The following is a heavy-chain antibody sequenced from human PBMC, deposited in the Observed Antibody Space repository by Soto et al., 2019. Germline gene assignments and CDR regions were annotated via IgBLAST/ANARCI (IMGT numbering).Heavy chain of an antibody. D-gene: IGHD6-19*01. V-gene: IGHV5-51*01. CDR3: ARSRRGAYSSGWYSPSGYYNYGIDV. CDR2: IYPGDSDT. Sequence: GESEQISGKGSGYSFTSYWIGWVRQMPGKGLEWMGIIYPGDSDTKYSPSLQGQVTISADTSISTAYLQWTSLKASDTAMYYCARSRRGAYSSGWYSPSGYYNYGIDVWGQGTKVTVSS. J-gene: IGHJ6*02. CDR1: GYSFTSYW.